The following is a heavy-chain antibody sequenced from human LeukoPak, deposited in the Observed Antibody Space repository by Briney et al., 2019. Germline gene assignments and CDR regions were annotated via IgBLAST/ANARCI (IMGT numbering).Heavy chain of an antibody. D-gene: IGHD3-22*01. J-gene: IGHJ4*02. CDR2: IIPILGIA. V-gene: IGHV1-69*04. CDR1: GGTSSSYA. CDR3: ARDPFLTTYYYDSSGYYYPDDY. Sequence: GSSVKVSCKASGGTSSSYAISWVRQAPGQELEWMGRIIPILGIANYAQKFQGRVTITADKSTSTAYMELSSLRSEDTAVYYCARDPFLTTYYYDSSGYYYPDDYWGQGTLVTVSS.